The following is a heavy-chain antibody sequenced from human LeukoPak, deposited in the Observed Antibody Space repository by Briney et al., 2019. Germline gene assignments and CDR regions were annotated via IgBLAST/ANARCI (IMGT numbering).Heavy chain of an antibody. CDR3: ARAPYSSGWYLFDY. Sequence: GRSLRLSCAASGFTFSSYGMHWVRQAPGKGLEWVAVIWYDGSNKYYADSVKGGFTISRDNSKNTLYLQMNSLRAEDTAVYYCARAPYSSGWYLFDYWGQGTLVTVSS. V-gene: IGHV3-33*01. D-gene: IGHD6-19*01. CDR2: IWYDGSNK. CDR1: GFTFSSYG. J-gene: IGHJ4*02.